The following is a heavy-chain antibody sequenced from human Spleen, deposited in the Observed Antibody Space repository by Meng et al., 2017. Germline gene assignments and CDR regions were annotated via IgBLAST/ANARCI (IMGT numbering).Heavy chain of an antibody. D-gene: IGHD3-10*01. CDR1: GGTFSSYA. V-gene: IGHV1-69*13. CDR2: IIPIFGTA. CDR3: ARESGALLWFGESSFDY. Sequence: SVQVSCKASGGTFSSYAISWVRQAPGQGLEWMGGIIPIFGTANYAQKFQGRVTITADESTSTAYMELSSLRSEDTAVYYCARESGALLWFGESSFDYWGQGTLVTVSS. J-gene: IGHJ4*02.